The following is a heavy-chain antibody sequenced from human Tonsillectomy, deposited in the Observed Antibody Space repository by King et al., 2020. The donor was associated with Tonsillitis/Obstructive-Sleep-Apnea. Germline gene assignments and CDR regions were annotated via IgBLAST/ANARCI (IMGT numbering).Heavy chain of an antibody. D-gene: IGHD3-3*01. V-gene: IGHV1-2*05. CDR1: GYTFTGYY. CDR2: INPNSGGT. J-gene: IGHJ3*02. CDR3: ARGQRITICGVAKKDAFDI. Sequence: QLVQSGAEVKKTGASVKVSCKASGYTFTGYYMHWVRQAPGQGLEWMGRINPNSGGTNYAQTFQGRVTMTRDTSISTAYMELSRLRSDDTVVYYCARGQRITICGVAKKDAFDIWGQGTMVTVSS.